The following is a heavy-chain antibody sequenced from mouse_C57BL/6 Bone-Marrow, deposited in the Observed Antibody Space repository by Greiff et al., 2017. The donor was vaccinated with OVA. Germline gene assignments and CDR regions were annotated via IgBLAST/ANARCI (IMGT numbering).Heavy chain of an antibody. Sequence: EVKLMESGEGLVKPGGSLKLSCAASGFTFSSYAMSWVRQTPEKRLEWVAYISSGGDYIYYADTVKGRFTISRDNARNTLYLQMSSLKSEETAMYYCTREFHYYGSRDWYFDVWGTGTTVTVSS. V-gene: IGHV5-9-1*02. CDR1: GFTFSSYA. D-gene: IGHD1-1*01. CDR2: ISSGGDYI. J-gene: IGHJ1*03. CDR3: TREFHYYGSRDWYFDV.